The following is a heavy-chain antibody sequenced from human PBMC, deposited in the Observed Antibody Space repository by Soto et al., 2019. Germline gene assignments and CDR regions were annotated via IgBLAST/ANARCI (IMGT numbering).Heavy chain of an antibody. CDR3: ARGWAVTTVSVGD. V-gene: IGHV1-8*01. D-gene: IGHD4-17*01. CDR2: MNPNSGNT. Sequence: QVQLVQSGAEVKKPGASVKVSCKASGYTFTSYDINWVRQATGQGLEWMGWMNPNSGNTGYAQKFPGRVTMTRNTSIRTDYMELSSLRSEDTAVYYCARGWAVTTVSVGDWGQGPLVTVSS. CDR1: GYTFTSYD. J-gene: IGHJ4*02.